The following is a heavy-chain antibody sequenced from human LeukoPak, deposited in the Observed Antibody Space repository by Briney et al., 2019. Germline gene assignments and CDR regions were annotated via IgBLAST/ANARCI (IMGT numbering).Heavy chain of an antibody. J-gene: IGHJ6*02. V-gene: IGHV2-5*02. Sequence: SGPTLVKPTQTLTLIFTFSGFSLDTSGVGVAWIRQPPGKALEWLALIYWDDDKRYSPSLKSRLTITKDTSKNQVLLRMTNMDPVDTGTYYCAHRRGRFYGMDVWGQGTTVTVSS. CDR1: GFSLDTSGVG. CDR2: IYWDDDK. CDR3: AHRRGRFYGMDV. D-gene: IGHD3-16*01.